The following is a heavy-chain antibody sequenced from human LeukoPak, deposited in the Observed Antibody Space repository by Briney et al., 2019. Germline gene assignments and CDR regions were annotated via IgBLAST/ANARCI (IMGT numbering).Heavy chain of an antibody. V-gene: IGHV1-69*06. J-gene: IGHJ5*02. Sequence: GASVKVSCKASGGTFSSYAISWVRQAPGQGLEWMGGIIPIFGTANYAQKFQGRVTITADKSTSTAYMELSSLRSEDTAVYYCAKSRIQGFDPWGQGTLVTVSS. CDR2: IIPIFGTA. CDR1: GGTFSSYA. CDR3: AKSRIQGFDP. D-gene: IGHD5-18*01.